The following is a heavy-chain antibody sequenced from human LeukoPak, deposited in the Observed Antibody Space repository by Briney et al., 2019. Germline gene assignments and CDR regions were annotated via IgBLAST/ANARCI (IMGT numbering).Heavy chain of an antibody. CDR2: IYTSGST. CDR1: GGSISSGSYY. CDR3: ARVNSGYDSDPFDY. V-gene: IGHV4-61*02. D-gene: IGHD5-12*01. J-gene: IGHJ4*02. Sequence: SETLSLTCTVSGGSISSGSYYWSWIRQPAGKGLEWIGRIYTSGSTNYNPSLKSRVTISVDTSKNQFSLKLSSVTAADTAVYYCARVNSGYDSDPFDYWGQGTLVTVSS.